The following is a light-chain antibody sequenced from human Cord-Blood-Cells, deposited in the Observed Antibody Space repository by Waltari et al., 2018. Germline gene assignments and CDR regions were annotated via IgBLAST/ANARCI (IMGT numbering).Light chain of an antibody. CDR2: GNI. CDR3: QSYDSSLSGGV. Sequence: LGTRARYGLGAAGQRVINNSTGSSSNIWADSDVTWYQQLPGPAPKRLSEGNINRPSGVPDLFSGSRPHTSASQVIAGQTAEVETDYSRQSYDSSLSGGVFGGGTKLTVL. V-gene: IGLV1-40*01. J-gene: IGLJ3*02. CDR1: SSNIWADSD.